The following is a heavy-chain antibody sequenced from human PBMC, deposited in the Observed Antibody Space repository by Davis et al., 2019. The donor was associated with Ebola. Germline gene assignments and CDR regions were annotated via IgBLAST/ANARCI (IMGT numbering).Heavy chain of an antibody. D-gene: IGHD3-22*01. CDR3: AKTYYYDSSGYYLSGGFDY. J-gene: IGHJ4*02. V-gene: IGHV3-9*01. CDR1: GFTFDDYA. CDR2: ISWNSGSI. Sequence: SLKISCAASGFTFDDYAMHWVRQAPGKGLEWVSGISWNSGSIGYADSVKGRFTISRDNAKNSLYLQMNSLRAEDTALYYCAKTYYYDSSGYYLSGGFDYWGQGTLVTVSS.